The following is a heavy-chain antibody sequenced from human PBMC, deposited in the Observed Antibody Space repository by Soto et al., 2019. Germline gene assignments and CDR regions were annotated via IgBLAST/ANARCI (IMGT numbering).Heavy chain of an antibody. CDR3: ARDPSDLTTCYYDSSGYYYYYGMDV. CDR1: GYTFTSYG. Sequence: ASVKVSCKASGYTFTSYGISWVRQAPGQGLEWMGWISAYNGNTNYAQKLQGRITMTTDTSTSTAYMELRSLRSDDTAVYYCARDPSDLTTCYYDSSGYYYYYGMDVWGQGTTVTVSS. J-gene: IGHJ6*02. V-gene: IGHV1-18*01. CDR2: ISAYNGNT. D-gene: IGHD3-22*01.